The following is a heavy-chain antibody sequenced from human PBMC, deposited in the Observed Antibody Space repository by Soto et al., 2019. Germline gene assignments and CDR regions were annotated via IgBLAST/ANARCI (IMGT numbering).Heavy chain of an antibody. CDR2: INPIGGST. J-gene: IGHJ4*02. V-gene: IGHV1-46*03. D-gene: IGHD2-15*01. CDR3: ARGPLEMVVAATGGDY. CDR1: GYTFTSYY. Sequence: ASVKVSCKASGYTFTSYYMHWVRQAPGQGLEWMGIINPIGGSTSYAQKFQGRVTMTRDTSTSTVYMELSSLGSEDTAVYYCARGPLEMVVAATGGDYWGQGTLVTVSS.